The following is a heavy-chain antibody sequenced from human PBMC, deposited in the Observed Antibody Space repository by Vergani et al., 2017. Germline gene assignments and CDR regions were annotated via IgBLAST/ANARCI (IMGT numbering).Heavy chain of an antibody. Sequence: LQLQESGPGLVKPSETLSLTCTVSGGSISSSSYYWGWIRQPPGKGLEWVSSISSSSSYIYYADSVKGRFTISRDNAKNSLYLQMNSLRAEDTAVYYCARDGRYNWKPVLRDYWGQGTLVTVSS. CDR3: ARDGRYNWKPVLRDY. V-gene: IGHV3-21*01. CDR2: ISSSSSYI. CDR1: GGSISSSS. J-gene: IGHJ4*02. D-gene: IGHD1-20*01.